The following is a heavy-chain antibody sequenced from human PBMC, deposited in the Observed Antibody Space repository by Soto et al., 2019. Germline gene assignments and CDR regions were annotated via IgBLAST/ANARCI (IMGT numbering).Heavy chain of an antibody. V-gene: IGHV4-30-4*01. J-gene: IGHJ4*02. CDR2: IYYSGST. D-gene: IGHD5-18*01. CDR3: AGAKRGYSYGCCYFDY. Sequence: LSLTCTVSGGSISSGDYYWSWIRQPPGKGLEWIGYIYYSGSTYYNPSLKSRVTISVDTSKNQFSLKLSSVTAADTAVYYCAGAKRGYSYGCCYFDYWGQGTLVTVSS. CDR1: GGSISSGDYY.